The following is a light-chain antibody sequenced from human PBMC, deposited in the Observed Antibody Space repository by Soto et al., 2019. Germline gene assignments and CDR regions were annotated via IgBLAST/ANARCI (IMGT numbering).Light chain of an antibody. CDR1: SSDVGGFEY. Sequence: QSVLSQPASVSGSPGQSITISCTGTSSDVGGFEYVSWYQHQPGKAPKLIIYDVTKRPPGVSNRFSGSKSGNTASLTISGIQAEDGGDYYCGSITRSSTSVFGTGTKVTVL. J-gene: IGLJ1*01. CDR2: DVT. CDR3: GSITRSSTSV. V-gene: IGLV2-14*01.